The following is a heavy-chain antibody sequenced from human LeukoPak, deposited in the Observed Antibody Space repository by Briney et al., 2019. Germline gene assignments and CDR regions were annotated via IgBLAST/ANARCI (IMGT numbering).Heavy chain of an antibody. CDR1: GFTFSSYG. CDR2: IRYDGSNK. D-gene: IGHD3-9*01. Sequence: GGSLRLSCAASGFTFSSYGMHWVRQAPGKGLEWVAFIRYDGSNKYYADSVKGRFTISRDNSKNTLYLQMNSLRAEDTAVYHYAKEGGYYDILTAYYYYYYYMDVWGKGTTVTISS. V-gene: IGHV3-30*02. J-gene: IGHJ6*03. CDR3: AKEGGYYDILTAYYYYYYYMDV.